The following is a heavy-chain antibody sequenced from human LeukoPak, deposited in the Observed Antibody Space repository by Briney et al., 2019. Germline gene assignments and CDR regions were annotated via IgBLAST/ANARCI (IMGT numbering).Heavy chain of an antibody. J-gene: IGHJ4*02. Sequence: GSLRLSCAASGFTLSSYAMSWVRQAPGKGLEWVSAISGSGGSTYYADSVKGRFTISRDNSKNTLYLQMNSLRAEDTAVYYCARHSSSWYKEFDYWGQGTLVTVSS. V-gene: IGHV3-23*01. CDR1: GFTLSSYA. CDR3: ARHSSSWYKEFDY. CDR2: ISGSGGST. D-gene: IGHD6-13*01.